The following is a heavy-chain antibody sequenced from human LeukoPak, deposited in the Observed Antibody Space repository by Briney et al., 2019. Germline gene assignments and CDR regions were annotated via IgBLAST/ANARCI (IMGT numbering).Heavy chain of an antibody. CDR2: FYDTRSP. CDR3: ARGRGSLTY. D-gene: IGHD3-10*01. Sequence: SETLSLTCTLSGGSINLYYWSWIRQPPGKGLEWIGYFYDTRSPKYNPSLERRVTISVDMSRKQFSLNISSVTTADTAVYYCARGRGSLTYWGQGTLATVSS. V-gene: IGHV4-59*01. J-gene: IGHJ4*02. CDR1: GGSINLYY.